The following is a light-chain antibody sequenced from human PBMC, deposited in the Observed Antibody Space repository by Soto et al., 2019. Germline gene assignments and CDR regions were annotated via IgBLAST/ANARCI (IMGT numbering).Light chain of an antibody. CDR2: AAS. CDR3: QQSYSTLRT. Sequence: DTQMTPSPSTVSASVGDRMTITWRASQNIQRWLAWYQQKAGKAPKLLIYAASSLQSGVPSRFSGRGSGTDFTLTISSLQPEDFATYYCQQSYSTLRTFGQGTKVDI. J-gene: IGKJ1*01. CDR1: QNIQRW. V-gene: IGKV1-39*01.